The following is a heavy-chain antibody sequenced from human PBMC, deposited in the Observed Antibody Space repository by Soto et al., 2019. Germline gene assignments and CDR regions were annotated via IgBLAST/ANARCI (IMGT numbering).Heavy chain of an antibody. Sequence: QVQLVQSGAEVKKPGSSVKVSCKASGGTFSSYTISWVRQAPGQGLEWMGRIIPILGIANYAQKFQGRVTITADKSTSTAYMELSSLRSEDTAVYYCARGGAVTPTHTFSDYWGQGTLVTVSS. CDR3: ARGGAVTPTHTFSDY. CDR1: GGTFSSYT. D-gene: IGHD4-17*01. J-gene: IGHJ4*02. V-gene: IGHV1-69*02. CDR2: IIPILGIA.